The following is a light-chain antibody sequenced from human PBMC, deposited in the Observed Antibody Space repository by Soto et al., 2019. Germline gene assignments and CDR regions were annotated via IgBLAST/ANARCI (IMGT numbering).Light chain of an antibody. J-gene: IGKJ5*01. Sequence: EIVLTQSPATLSLSPGERATLSCRASQSISNNLAWYQQKPGQAPRLLIYGASTRATGIPARFSGSGSGTEFTLTISSLQSEDFAVYYCQQYDNWPITFGQGTRLEI. V-gene: IGKV3-15*01. CDR2: GAS. CDR3: QQYDNWPIT. CDR1: QSISNN.